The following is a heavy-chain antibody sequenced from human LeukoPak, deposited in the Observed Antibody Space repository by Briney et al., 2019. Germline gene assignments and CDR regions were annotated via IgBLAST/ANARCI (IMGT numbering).Heavy chain of an antibody. CDR1: GFILSSYA. Sequence: SGGSLKISCAAYGFILSSYAISWVRQAPGKGLEWVPAISGSGGSTYYADSVKGRFTISRDNSKNTLYLQMNSLRAEDTAVYYCAKRPPYYGMDVWGQGTTVTVSS. V-gene: IGHV3-23*01. J-gene: IGHJ6*02. CDR3: AKRPPYYGMDV. CDR2: ISGSGGST.